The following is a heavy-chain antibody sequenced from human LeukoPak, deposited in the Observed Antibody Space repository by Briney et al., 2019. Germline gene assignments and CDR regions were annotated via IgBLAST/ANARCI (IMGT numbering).Heavy chain of an antibody. CDR2: IYPGDSAT. D-gene: IGHD3-22*01. Sequence: GESLKVSCKGSGYNFASYWIGWVRQMPGKGLEWMGIIYPGDSATRYSPSFQGQVTLSAGKSISTAYLQWSSLKASDTAMYYCARRGYYEISGSYDYWGQGTLVTVSS. CDR1: GYNFASYW. V-gene: IGHV5-51*01. CDR3: ARRGYYEISGSYDY. J-gene: IGHJ4*02.